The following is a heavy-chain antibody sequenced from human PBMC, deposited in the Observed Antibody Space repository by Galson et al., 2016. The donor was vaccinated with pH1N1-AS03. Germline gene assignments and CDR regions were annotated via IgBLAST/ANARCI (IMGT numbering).Heavy chain of an antibody. CDR1: GFRFIDYR. Sequence: SLRLSCAASGFRFIDYRMTWVRQAPGKGLEWVANTDQDGSEKYYMDSVEGRFTISRDNAKNSLSLQMNSLRSEDTAVYYCTSGMVELDYWGQGTLVTVSS. D-gene: IGHD3-10*01. V-gene: IGHV3-7*01. CDR3: TSGMVELDY. J-gene: IGHJ4*02. CDR2: TDQDGSEK.